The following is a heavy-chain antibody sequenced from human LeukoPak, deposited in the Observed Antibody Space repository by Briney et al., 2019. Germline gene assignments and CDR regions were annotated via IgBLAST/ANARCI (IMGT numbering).Heavy chain of an antibody. Sequence: PEGSLRLSCAASGFTVSSNYMSWVRQAPGKGLEWVSVIYSGGSTYYADSVKGRFTISRDNSKNTLYLQMNSLRAEDTAVYYCASTHGFSSCSGGSCYSLDWGQGTLVTVSS. CDR1: GFTVSSNY. D-gene: IGHD2-15*01. J-gene: IGHJ4*02. CDR3: ASTHGFSSCSGGSCYSLD. V-gene: IGHV3-53*01. CDR2: IYSGGST.